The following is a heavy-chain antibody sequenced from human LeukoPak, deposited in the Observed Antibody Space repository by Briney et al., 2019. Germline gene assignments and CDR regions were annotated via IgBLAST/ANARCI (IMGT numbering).Heavy chain of an antibody. CDR2: LYRGIST. CDR3: ARYYDSSGYTQGAFDI. D-gene: IGHD3-22*01. V-gene: IGHV3-66*02. J-gene: IGHJ3*02. CDR1: GFTLSSNY. Sequence: SGGSLRLSCAASGFTLSSNYMRWVRQAPGKGLEWVSSLYRGISTYYADSVKGRFTTSRDHSKNTVYLQMDSLRPEDTAVYYCARYYDSSGYTQGAFDIWGQGTMVTVS.